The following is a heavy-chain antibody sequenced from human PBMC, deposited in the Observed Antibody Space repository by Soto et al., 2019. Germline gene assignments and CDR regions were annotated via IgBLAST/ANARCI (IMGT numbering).Heavy chain of an antibody. D-gene: IGHD2-15*01. CDR3: ARDYCSGGSCYFDY. CDR1: GGSISSGGYY. Sequence: SETLSLTCTVSGGSISSGGYYWSWIRQHPRKGLEWIGYIYYSGSTYYNPSLKSRVTISVDTSKNQFSLKLSSVTAADTAVYYCARDYCSGGSCYFDYWGQGTLVTVSS. V-gene: IGHV4-31*03. J-gene: IGHJ4*02. CDR2: IYYSGST.